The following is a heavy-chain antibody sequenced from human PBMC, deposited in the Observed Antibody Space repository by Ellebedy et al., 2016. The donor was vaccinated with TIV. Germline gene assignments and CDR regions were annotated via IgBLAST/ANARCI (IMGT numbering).Heavy chain of an antibody. D-gene: IGHD1-26*01. J-gene: IGHJ4*02. CDR3: ARVDLGLAFHY. CDR2: IYSAGNT. V-gene: IGHV3-53*01. Sequence: GGSLRLSCVVSGFSISSNYMSWVRQAPGKGLEWVSIIYSAGNTYYGDSAKGRFTISRDTSRNTLYLQLNSLGGEDTAVYYCARVDLGLAFHYWGRGALVTVSS. CDR1: GFSISSNY.